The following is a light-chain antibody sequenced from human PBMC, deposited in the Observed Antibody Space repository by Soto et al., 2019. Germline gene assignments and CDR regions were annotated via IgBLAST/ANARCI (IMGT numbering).Light chain of an antibody. J-gene: IGLJ2*01. CDR3: SSYTSSSTPV. CDR2: EVS. V-gene: IGLV2-14*01. Sequence: QSVLTQPASVSGSPGQSITISCTGTSSDVGVYNYVSWYQQHPVKAPKLIIYEVSNRPSGVSNRFSGSKSGNTASLTISGLQAEDEADYYCSSYTSSSTPVFGGGTQLTVL. CDR1: SSDVGVYNY.